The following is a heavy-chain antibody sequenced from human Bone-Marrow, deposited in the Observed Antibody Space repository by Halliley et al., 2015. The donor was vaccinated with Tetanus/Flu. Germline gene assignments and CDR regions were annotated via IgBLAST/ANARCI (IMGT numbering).Heavy chain of an antibody. V-gene: IGHV3-64*01. CDR1: GFTFSSYA. D-gene: IGHD1-1*01. CDR2: IDSNGGST. CDR3: VRVGYNASFDI. Sequence: CAASGFTFSSYAMHWVRQAPGKGLEYVSAIDSNGGSTYYANFVKGRFTLSRDNSKNTLYLQMGSLKAEDMAVYYCVRVGYNASFDIWGQGTMVTVSS. J-gene: IGHJ3*02.